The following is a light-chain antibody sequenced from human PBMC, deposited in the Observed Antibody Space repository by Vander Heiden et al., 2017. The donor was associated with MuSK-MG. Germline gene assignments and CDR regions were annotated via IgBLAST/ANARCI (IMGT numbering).Light chain of an antibody. CDR3: SSYAGSNKFV. J-gene: IGLJ1*01. CDR1: SSDVGGSIS. V-gene: IGLV2-8*01. Sequence: HSALTQPPSASGSPGQSVTLPCTGTSSDVGGSISVSWYQQPPGNPPNLIIYEVTKRPSGVPDRFSGSKSGNTASLTVSGLQAEDVADYYCSSYAGSNKFVFGTGTKVTVL. CDR2: EVT.